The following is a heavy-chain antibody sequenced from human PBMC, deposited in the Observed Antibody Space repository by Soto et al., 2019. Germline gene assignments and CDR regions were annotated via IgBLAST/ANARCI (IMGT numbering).Heavy chain of an antibody. CDR2: IIPIFGTA. D-gene: IGHD6-19*01. V-gene: IGHV1-69*13. Sequence: GASVKVSWKASGGTFSRYSISWVRQAPGQGLEWMGGIIPIFGTANYAQKFQGRATITADESTSTAYMELSSLRSEDTAVYYCARANSSGLYYYYVMDVWGQGTTVTVS. CDR1: GGTFSRYS. J-gene: IGHJ6*02. CDR3: ARANSSGLYYYYVMDV.